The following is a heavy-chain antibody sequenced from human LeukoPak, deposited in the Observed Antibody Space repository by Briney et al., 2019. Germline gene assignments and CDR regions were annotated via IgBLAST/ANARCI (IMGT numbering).Heavy chain of an antibody. CDR1: GGSISSSSYY. V-gene: IGHV4-39*01. CDR3: ARRIYTGYCSSTSCYNWFDP. Sequence: SETLSLTCTVSGGSISSSSYYWGWIRQPPGKGLEWIGSIYYSGSTYYNPSLKSRATISVDTSNNQFSLKLSSETAADTAVYYCARRIYTGYCSSTSCYNWFDPWGQGTLVTVSS. CDR2: IYYSGST. J-gene: IGHJ5*02. D-gene: IGHD2-2*01.